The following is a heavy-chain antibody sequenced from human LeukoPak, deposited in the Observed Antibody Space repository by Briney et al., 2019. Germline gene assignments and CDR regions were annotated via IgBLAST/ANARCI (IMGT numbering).Heavy chain of an antibody. CDR1: GITLSNYG. CDR3: AKRGVVIRVILVGFHKEAYYFDS. D-gene: IGHD3-22*01. Sequence: GGSLRLSCAVSGITLSNYGMSWARQAPGKGLEWVAGISDRGSRTNYADSVKGRFTISTDHPKNTLYLQMNSLRAEDTAVYFCAKRGVVIRVILVGFHKEAYYFDSWGQGALVTVSS. CDR2: ISDRGSRT. V-gene: IGHV3-23*01. J-gene: IGHJ4*02.